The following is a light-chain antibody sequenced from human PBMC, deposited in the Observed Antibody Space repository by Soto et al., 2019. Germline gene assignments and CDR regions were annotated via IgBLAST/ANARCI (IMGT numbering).Light chain of an antibody. CDR3: SSYTSSSTLVV. J-gene: IGLJ1*01. V-gene: IGLV2-14*01. Sequence: QSVLTQPACVSGSPGQSITISCTGTSSDVGGYNYVSWCQQHPGKAPKLMIYDVSNRPSGVSNRFSGSKSGNTASLTISGLQAEDEADYYCSSYTSSSTLVVFGTGTKLTV. CDR1: SSDVGGYNY. CDR2: DVS.